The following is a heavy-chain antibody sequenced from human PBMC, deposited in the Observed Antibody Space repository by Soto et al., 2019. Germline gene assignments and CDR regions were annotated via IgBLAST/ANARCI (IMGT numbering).Heavy chain of an antibody. CDR3: ARRAPGCELHNRPGFYYYDRKDG. Sequence: ASVKVSCKASGYTFTSYGISWVRQAPGQGLEWMGWISAYNGNTNYAQKLQGRVTMTRDTSISTASMELSRLRSDDTSVYYCARRAPGCELHNRPGFYYYDRKDGWGQGTKVTFSS. D-gene: IGHD1-26*01. CDR2: ISAYNGNT. J-gene: IGHJ6*02. V-gene: IGHV1-18*04. CDR1: GYTFTSYG.